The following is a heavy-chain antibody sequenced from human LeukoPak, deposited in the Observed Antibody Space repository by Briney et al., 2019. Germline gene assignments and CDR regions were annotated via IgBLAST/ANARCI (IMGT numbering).Heavy chain of an antibody. Sequence: PGGSLRLSCAASGFTFSSYAMSWVRQAPGKGLEWVSAISDSGGSTYYADSVKGRFTISRDNSKNPLYLQMNSLRAEDTAVYYCAKIHRHYCYDSSGFVDYWGQGTLVTVSS. V-gene: IGHV3-23*01. CDR1: GFTFSSYA. D-gene: IGHD3-22*01. CDR3: AKIHRHYCYDSSGFVDY. J-gene: IGHJ4*02. CDR2: ISDSGGST.